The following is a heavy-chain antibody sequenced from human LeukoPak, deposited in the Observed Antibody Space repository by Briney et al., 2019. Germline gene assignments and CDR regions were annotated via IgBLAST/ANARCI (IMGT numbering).Heavy chain of an antibody. CDR1: GGTFSSYA. CDR3: ARVGAVAGPRSFDY. CDR2: IIPILGTA. D-gene: IGHD6-19*01. V-gene: IGHV1-69*13. Sequence: SVKVSCKASGGTFSSYAISWVRQAPGQGLEWMGGIIPILGTANYAQKFQGRVTITADESTSTAYMELSSLRSEDTAVYYCARVGAVAGPRSFDYWGQGTLVTVSS. J-gene: IGHJ4*02.